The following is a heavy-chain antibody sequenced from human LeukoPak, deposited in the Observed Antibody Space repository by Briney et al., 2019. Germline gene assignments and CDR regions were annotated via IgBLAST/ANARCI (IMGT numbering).Heavy chain of an antibody. J-gene: IGHJ4*02. CDR2: INHTGSI. D-gene: IGHD4-11*01. Sequence: SETLSLTCAVYGGSFSGYYWSWIRQPPGKGLEWIGEINHTGSIIYNPSLKSRVTISVDTSKNQFSLKLSSVTAADTAVYYCASSHRAYSNYFYWGQGTLVTVSS. V-gene: IGHV4-34*01. CDR1: GGSFSGYY. CDR3: ASSHRAYSNYFY.